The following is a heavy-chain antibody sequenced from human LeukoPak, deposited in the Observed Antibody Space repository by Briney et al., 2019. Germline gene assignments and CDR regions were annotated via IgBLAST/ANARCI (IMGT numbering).Heavy chain of an antibody. D-gene: IGHD5-18*01. V-gene: IGHV4-34*01. Sequence: SETLSLTCAVYGGSFSGYYWSWIRQPPGKGLEWIGEINLSGSTNYNPSLKSRVTISVATSKNQFSLKLSSVTAADTAVYYCARGSDTAMVTLPFGYWGQGTLVTVSS. CDR3: ARGSDTAMVTLPFGY. CDR2: INLSGST. CDR1: GGSFSGYY. J-gene: IGHJ4*02.